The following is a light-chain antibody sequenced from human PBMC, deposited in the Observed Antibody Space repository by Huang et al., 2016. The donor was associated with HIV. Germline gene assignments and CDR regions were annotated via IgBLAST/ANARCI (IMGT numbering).Light chain of an antibody. CDR1: QGISNY. CDR3: QKYNSAPPT. V-gene: IGKV1-27*01. CDR2: AAS. J-gene: IGKJ1*01. Sequence: DIQMTQSPSSLSASVGDRVTITCRASQGISNYLAWYQQKPGKVPTLLIYAASTLQSGVPFRFRSSGSGTGFTLTISSLQAEDGATYYCQKYNSAPPTFGQGTKVEIK.